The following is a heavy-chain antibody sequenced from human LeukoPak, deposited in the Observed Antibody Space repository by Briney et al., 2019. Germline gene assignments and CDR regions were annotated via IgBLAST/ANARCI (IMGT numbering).Heavy chain of an antibody. CDR3: AKIVGGPGY. V-gene: IGHV3-23*01. J-gene: IGHJ4*02. CDR2: ISGSGGST. D-gene: IGHD1-26*01. CDR1: GFTFSSYA. Sequence: GGSLRLSXGASGFTFSSYAMSWVRQAPGKGLEWVSAISGSGGSTYYADSVKGRFTISRDNSKNTLYLQMNSLRVEDTAVYYCAKIVGGPGYWGQGTLVTVSS.